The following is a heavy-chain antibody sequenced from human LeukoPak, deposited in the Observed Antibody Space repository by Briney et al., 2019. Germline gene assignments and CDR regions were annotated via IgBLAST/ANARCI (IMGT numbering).Heavy chain of an antibody. CDR1: GFTFSSYS. CDR2: ISSSSSYI. CDR3: ARDISAGDYYDSSGYSDY. V-gene: IGHV3-21*01. D-gene: IGHD3-22*01. J-gene: IGHJ4*02. Sequence: GGSLRLSCAASGFTFSSYSMNWVRQAPGKGLEWVSSISSSSSYIYYADSVKGRFTISRDNAKNSLYLQMNSLRAEDTAVYYCARDISAGDYYDSSGYSDYWGQGTLVTVSS.